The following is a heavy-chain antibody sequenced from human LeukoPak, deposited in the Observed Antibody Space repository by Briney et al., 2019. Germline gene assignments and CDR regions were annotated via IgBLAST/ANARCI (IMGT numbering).Heavy chain of an antibody. CDR1: GVIFTNYA. J-gene: IGHJ3*02. CDR3: AKTGNSGTYSEAFHI. D-gene: IGHD1-26*01. V-gene: IGHV3-23*01. CDR2: SRSSGSSP. Sequence: GGSLRLSCATSGVIFTNYAMNWVRQAPGKGLEWVSASRSSGSSPYYADSVKGRFTISRDNSKNTLYLQMNSLRAEDTALYYCAKTGNSGTYSEAFHIWGQGTMVTVSS.